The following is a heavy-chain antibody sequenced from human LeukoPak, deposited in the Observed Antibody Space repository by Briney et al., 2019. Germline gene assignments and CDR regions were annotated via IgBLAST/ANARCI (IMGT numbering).Heavy chain of an antibody. J-gene: IGHJ1*01. CDR3: AKGVPGIVAAGTPTEYFQH. V-gene: IGHV3-30*02. D-gene: IGHD6-13*01. CDR2: IRYDATTK. CDR1: GFTFRTYG. Sequence: GGSLRLPCAASGFTFRTYGMHWVRQAPGKGLDWVAFIRYDATTKYYGDSVKGRFTISRDDSKNTLYLQMNSLRAEDTAVYYCAKGVPGIVAAGTPTEYFQHWGQGTLVTVSS.